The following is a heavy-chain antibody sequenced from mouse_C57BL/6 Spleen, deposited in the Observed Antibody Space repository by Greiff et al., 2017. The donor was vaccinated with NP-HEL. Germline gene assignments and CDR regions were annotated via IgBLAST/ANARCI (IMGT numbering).Heavy chain of an antibody. D-gene: IGHD1-1*01. V-gene: IGHV1-64*01. Sequence: QVQLQQPGAELVKPGASVKLSCKASGYTFTSYWMHWVKQRPGQGLEWIGMIHPNSGSTNYNEKFKSKATLTVDKSSSTAYMQLSSLTSEDSAVYYCAREEITTVVEVPWFAYWGQGTLVTVSA. CDR2: IHPNSGST. J-gene: IGHJ3*01. CDR3: AREEITTVVEVPWFAY. CDR1: GYTFTSYW.